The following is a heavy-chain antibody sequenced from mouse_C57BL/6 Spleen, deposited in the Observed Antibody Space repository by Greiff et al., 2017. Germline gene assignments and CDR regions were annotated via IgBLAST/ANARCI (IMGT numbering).Heavy chain of an antibody. CDR1: GYTFTSYW. V-gene: IGHV1-52*01. D-gene: IGHD2-4*01. J-gene: IGHJ2*01. CDR3: AREAYDYDEVDY. CDR2: IDPSDSET. Sequence: VQLQQSGAELVRPGSSVKLSCKASGYTFTSYWMHWVKQRPIQGLEWIGNIDPSDSETHYNQKFKDKATLTVDKSSSTAYMQLSSLTSEDSAVYYCAREAYDYDEVDYWGQGTTLTVSS.